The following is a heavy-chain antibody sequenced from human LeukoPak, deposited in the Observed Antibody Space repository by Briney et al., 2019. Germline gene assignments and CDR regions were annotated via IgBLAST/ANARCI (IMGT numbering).Heavy chain of an antibody. D-gene: IGHD3-16*01. CDR3: AREYPSGLLGPWDAFDI. J-gene: IGHJ3*02. V-gene: IGHV4-39*07. Sequence: SETLSLTCTVSGGSISSSSYYWGWIRQPPGKGLEWIGSTYYSGSTYYNPSLKSRVTISVDTSKNQFSLKLSSVTAADTAVYYCAREYPSGLLGPWDAFDIWGQGTMVTVSS. CDR1: GGSISSSSYY. CDR2: TYYSGST.